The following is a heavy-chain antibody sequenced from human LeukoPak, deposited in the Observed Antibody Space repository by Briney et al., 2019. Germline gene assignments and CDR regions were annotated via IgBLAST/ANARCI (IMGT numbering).Heavy chain of an antibody. CDR1: GYTFTGYY. D-gene: IGHD6-25*01. V-gene: IGHV1-2*02. CDR2: INPNSGGT. CDR3: ARDSSGSEYYFDY. Sequence: ASVKVSCKASGYTFTGYYMHWVRQAPGQGLEWMGWINPNSGGTNYAQKFQGRVTMTRDTSISTAYMELSSLRSEDTAVYYCARDSSGSEYYFDYWGQGTLVTVSS. J-gene: IGHJ4*02.